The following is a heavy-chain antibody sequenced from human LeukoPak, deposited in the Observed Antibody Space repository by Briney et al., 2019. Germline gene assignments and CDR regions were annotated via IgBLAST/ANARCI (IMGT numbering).Heavy chain of an antibody. CDR3: AELGITMIGGV. Sequence: PGGSLRLSCAASGFTFDDYAMHWVRQAPGKGLEWVSGISWNSGSIGYADSVKGRFTISRDNAKNSLYLQMNRLRAEYTAVYDCAELGITMIGGVWGKGTTVTISS. V-gene: IGHV3-9*01. CDR1: GFTFDDYA. D-gene: IGHD3-10*02. J-gene: IGHJ6*04. CDR2: ISWNSGSI.